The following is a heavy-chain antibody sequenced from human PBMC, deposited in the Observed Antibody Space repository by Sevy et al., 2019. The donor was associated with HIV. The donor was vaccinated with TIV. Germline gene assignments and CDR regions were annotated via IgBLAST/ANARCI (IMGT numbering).Heavy chain of an antibody. D-gene: IGHD3-22*01. J-gene: IGHJ2*01. CDR2: IHYSGTT. CDR1: GGSINSGSYF. V-gene: IGHV4-31*03. CDR3: ARQYYYDTSGFYWYFDL. Sequence: SETLSLTCTVSGGSINSGSYFWTWIRQHPGKGLEWIGYIHYSGTTYYNPSLKSRLTISVDTSKNEFSLKLNSVTAADTAMYYCARQYYYDTSGFYWYFDLWGRGTLVTVSS.